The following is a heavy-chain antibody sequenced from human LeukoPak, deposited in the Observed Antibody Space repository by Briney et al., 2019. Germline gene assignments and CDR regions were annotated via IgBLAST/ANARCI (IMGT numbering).Heavy chain of an antibody. D-gene: IGHD1-26*01. CDR3: TRVSRYSGSYRRGWYFDP. CDR2: IWYDGSNK. V-gene: IGHV3-33*01. CDR1: GFTFSSYC. J-gene: IGHJ2*01. Sequence: PGGSLTLSCAASGFTFSSYCMDWVRQAPGKGLEWVAVIWYDGSNKYYPDSVKGRFTISRDNTKNTVYMQMNSLRAEDTAVYYCTRVSRYSGSYRRGWYFDPWGRGTLVTVSS.